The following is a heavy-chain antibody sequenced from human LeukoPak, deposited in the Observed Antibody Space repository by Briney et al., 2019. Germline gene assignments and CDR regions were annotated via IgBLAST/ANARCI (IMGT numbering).Heavy chain of an antibody. D-gene: IGHD2/OR15-2a*01. CDR3: ARGNSN. J-gene: IGHJ4*02. CDR2: INHSGST. CDR1: GGSFSGYY. V-gene: IGHV4-34*01. Sequence: PSETLSLTCAVYGGSFSGYYWSWIRQPPGKGLEWIGEINHSGSTNYNPSLKSRVTISVDTSKNQFSLKPSSVTAADTAVYYCARGNSNWGQGTLVTVSS.